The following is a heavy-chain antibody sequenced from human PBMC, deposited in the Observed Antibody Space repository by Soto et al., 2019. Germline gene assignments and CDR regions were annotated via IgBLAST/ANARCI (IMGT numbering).Heavy chain of an antibody. D-gene: IGHD2-8*01. CDR2: IYYSGST. CDR3: ARRSEVYAPPYYFDY. Sequence: PSETLSLTCTVSGGSISSSSYYWGWIRQPPGKGLEWIGSIYYSGSTYYNPSLKSRVTISVDTSKNQFSLKLSSVTAADTAVYYCARRSEVYAPPYYFDYRREGTLVTVSS. J-gene: IGHJ4*02. CDR1: GGSISSSSYY. V-gene: IGHV4-39*01.